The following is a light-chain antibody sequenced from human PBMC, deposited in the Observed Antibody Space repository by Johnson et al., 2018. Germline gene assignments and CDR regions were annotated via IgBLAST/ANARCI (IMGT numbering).Light chain of an antibody. CDR1: SSNIGNNY. V-gene: IGLV1-51*02. CDR3: GTWDCIQSAGNV. J-gene: IGLJ1*01. Sequence: QSVLTQPPSVSAAPGQKVTISCSGSSSNIGNNYVSWYQQLPGTAPKLLIYENNKRPSGIPDRFSGSKSGTSATLGITGLQTGAEADYYGGTWDCIQSAGNVYGTGPNVAVL. CDR2: ENN.